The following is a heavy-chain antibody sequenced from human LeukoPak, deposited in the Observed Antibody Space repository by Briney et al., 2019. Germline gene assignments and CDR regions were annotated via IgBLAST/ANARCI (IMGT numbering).Heavy chain of an antibody. Sequence: PSETLSLTCTVSGGSISSYYWSWGRQPAGEGLEWIGRIYTSGNTNYNPSLKRRVTISVDKSKHQFSLKLSSVTAADTAVYYCARGRGGASFDYWGQGTLVTVSS. J-gene: IGHJ4*02. V-gene: IGHV4-4*07. CDR1: GGSISSYY. CDR3: ARGRGGASFDY. D-gene: IGHD5-24*01. CDR2: IYTSGNT.